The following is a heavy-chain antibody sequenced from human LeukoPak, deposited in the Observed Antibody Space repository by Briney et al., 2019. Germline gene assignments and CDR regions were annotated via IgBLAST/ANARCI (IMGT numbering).Heavy chain of an antibody. V-gene: IGHV3-30-3*01. J-gene: IGHJ4*02. CDR3: ARGGSSGYWGIDY. CDR2: ISYDGSNK. CDR1: GFTFSSYA. Sequence: GGSLRLSCAASGFTFSSYAMHWVRQAPGKGLEWVAVISYDGSNKYYADSVKGRFTISRDNSKNTLYLQMNSLRAEDTAVYYCARGGSSGYWGIDYWGQGTLVTVPS. D-gene: IGHD6-19*01.